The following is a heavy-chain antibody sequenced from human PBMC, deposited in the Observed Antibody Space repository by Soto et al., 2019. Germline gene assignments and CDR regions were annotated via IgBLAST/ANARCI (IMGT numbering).Heavy chain of an antibody. D-gene: IGHD4-4*01. Sequence: ASVKVSCKASGYTFTGYFMHWLRRAPGQGLEWMGRINPKSDDTNYAQKFQGRVTMTRDTSIDTAYLELTGLTSDDTATYYCARKHSLDYIRWGLDPWGQGTLVTVSS. J-gene: IGHJ5*02. CDR2: INPKSDDT. CDR1: GYTFTGYF. V-gene: IGHV1-2*02. CDR3: ARKHSLDYIRWGLDP.